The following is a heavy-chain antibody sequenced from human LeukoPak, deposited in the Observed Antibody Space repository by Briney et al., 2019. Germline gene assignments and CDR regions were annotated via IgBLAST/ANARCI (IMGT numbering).Heavy chain of an antibody. CDR2: IRYDGSIK. D-gene: IGHD4-17*01. V-gene: IGHV3-30*02. Sequence: GGSLRLSCAASGFTFSNYGIHWVRQAPGKGLEWVAFIRYDGSIKYYADSVKGRFTISRDNSKNTLYLQMNSLRAEDTAVYYCAKDSVKVTTVRRVPHYMDVWGKGTTVTVSS. CDR1: GFTFSNYG. J-gene: IGHJ6*03. CDR3: AKDSVKVTTVRRVPHYMDV.